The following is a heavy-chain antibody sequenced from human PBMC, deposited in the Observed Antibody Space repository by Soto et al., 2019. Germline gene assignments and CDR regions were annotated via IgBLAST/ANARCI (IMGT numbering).Heavy chain of an antibody. V-gene: IGHV1-24*01. CDR2: FDPEDGET. Sequence: ASVKVSCKVFGYTLTESSMHWVRQAPGKGLEWMGGFDPEDGETIYAQKFQGRVTMTEDTSTDTAYMELSSLRSEDTAVYYCATGGIRFPPPPNYYLAKDGWGQGTTATVS. J-gene: IGHJ6*02. CDR3: ATGGIRFPPPPNYYLAKDG. CDR1: GYTLTESS. D-gene: IGHD3-16*01.